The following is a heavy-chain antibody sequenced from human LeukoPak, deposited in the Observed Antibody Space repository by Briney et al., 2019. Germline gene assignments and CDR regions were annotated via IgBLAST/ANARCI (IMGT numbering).Heavy chain of an antibody. D-gene: IGHD3-3*01. CDR3: ARDAVGYDFWSGYWIDY. CDR1: GFIFKSYS. V-gene: IGHV3-48*02. J-gene: IGHJ4*02. Sequence: AGSLRLSCVVSGFIFKSYSMNWDRQAPGQGLEWVSYISSSSSTIYYADSVKGRFTISRDNAKNSLYLQMNSLRDEDTAVYYCARDAVGYDFWSGYWIDYWGQGTLVTVSS. CDR2: ISSSSSTI.